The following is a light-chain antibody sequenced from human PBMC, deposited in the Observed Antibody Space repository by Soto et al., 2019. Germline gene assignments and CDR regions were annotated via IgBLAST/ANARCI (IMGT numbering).Light chain of an antibody. Sequence: EIVLTQSPGTLSLSPGERATLSCRASQSVTSNYLAWYQQKPGQAPRLLVYGASSRATGISDRFSGSGSGTDFTLTITRLEPEDSAVYFCQQYTGPPTTFGQGTRLEIK. V-gene: IGKV3-20*01. CDR1: QSVTSNY. J-gene: IGKJ5*01. CDR2: GAS. CDR3: QQYTGPPTT.